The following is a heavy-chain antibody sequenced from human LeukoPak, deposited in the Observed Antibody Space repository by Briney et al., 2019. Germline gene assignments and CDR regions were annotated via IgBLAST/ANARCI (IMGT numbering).Heavy chain of an antibody. Sequence: GSLNLSCAASGFTFSSYSMNWVRQAPGKGLEWVSSISSSSSYIYYADSVKGRFTIPRDNAKNSLYLQMNSLRAEDTAVYYCASYDSSGYPFDYWGQGTLVTVSS. CDR1: GFTFSSYS. J-gene: IGHJ4*02. CDR2: ISSSSSYI. V-gene: IGHV3-21*01. CDR3: ASYDSSGYPFDY. D-gene: IGHD3-22*01.